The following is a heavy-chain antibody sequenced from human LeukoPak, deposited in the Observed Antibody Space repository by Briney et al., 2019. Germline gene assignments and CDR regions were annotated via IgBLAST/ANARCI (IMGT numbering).Heavy chain of an antibody. J-gene: IGHJ5*02. D-gene: IGHD3-22*01. CDR2: IDHSGST. V-gene: IGHV4-34*01. CDR3: AAKSAHYYDSSGYYLNWFDP. CDR1: GGSFSGYY. Sequence: SQTLSLTCAVYGGSFSGYYWSWIRQPPGMGLEWIGEIDHSGSTNYIPSLKSRVTISVDTSKNQFSLKLSSVTAADTAVYYCAAKSAHYYDSSGYYLNWFDPWGQGTLVTVFS.